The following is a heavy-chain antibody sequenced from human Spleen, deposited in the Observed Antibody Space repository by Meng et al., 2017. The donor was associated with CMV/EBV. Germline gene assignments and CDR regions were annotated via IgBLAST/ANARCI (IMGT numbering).Heavy chain of an antibody. CDR3: ARDYTSGYDSVSPLY. Sequence: GGPLRLSCAASGFTFSSYAMHWVRQAPGKGLEWVAVISYDGSNKYYADSVKGRFTISRDNSKNTLYLQMNSLRAEDTAVYYCARDYTSGYDSVSPLYWGQGTLVTVSS. CDR2: ISYDGSNK. CDR1: GFTFSSYA. V-gene: IGHV3-30*04. D-gene: IGHD5-12*01. J-gene: IGHJ4*02.